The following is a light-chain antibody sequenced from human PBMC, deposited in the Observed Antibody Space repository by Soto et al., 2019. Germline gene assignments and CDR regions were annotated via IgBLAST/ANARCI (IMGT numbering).Light chain of an antibody. CDR1: QSISSY. Sequence: DIQMTQSPSSLSASVGDRVTITCRASQSISSYLNWYQQKPGKAPKLLIYAASSLQSGVPSRFRGSGSGTDFTLTISSLQPEDFATYYCQQSYSTLTVGGGTKVEIK. V-gene: IGKV1-39*01. CDR2: AAS. J-gene: IGKJ4*01. CDR3: QQSYSTLT.